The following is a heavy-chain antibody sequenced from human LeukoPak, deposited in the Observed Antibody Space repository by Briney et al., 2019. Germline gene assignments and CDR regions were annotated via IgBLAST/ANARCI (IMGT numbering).Heavy chain of an antibody. CDR3: ARGPPMDYDILVGYYRFDY. J-gene: IGHJ4*02. Sequence: PSDTLSLTCAVHGGSFNGYYRSWIRQPPGKGLEWIGEINDSRITKYNPSLKSRVTISLDTSKNQFSLKLNSVTAADTAVYYCARGPPMDYDILVGYYRFDYWGQGTLVTVSS. D-gene: IGHD3-9*01. CDR2: INDSRIT. V-gene: IGHV4-34*01. CDR1: GGSFNGYY.